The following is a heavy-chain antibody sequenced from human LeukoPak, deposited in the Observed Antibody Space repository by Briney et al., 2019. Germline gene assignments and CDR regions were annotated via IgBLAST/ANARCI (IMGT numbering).Heavy chain of an antibody. CDR3: ARGGRMHYDILTGYYTESQYYFDY. J-gene: IGHJ4*02. D-gene: IGHD3-9*01. V-gene: IGHV3-20*04. CDR1: GFRFSRHS. CDR2: FNWNGGST. Sequence: GRSLRLSCAASGFRFSRHSLHWVRQAPGKGLEWVSGFNWNGGSTAYADSVKGRFTISRDNAKKSLYLQMNSLRAEDTALYYCARGGRMHYDILTGYYTESQYYFDYWGQGTLVTVSS.